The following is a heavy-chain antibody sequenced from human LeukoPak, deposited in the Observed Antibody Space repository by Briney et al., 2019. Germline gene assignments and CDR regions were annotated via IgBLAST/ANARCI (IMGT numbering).Heavy chain of an antibody. D-gene: IGHD3-3*01. V-gene: IGHV4-34*01. CDR3: ARGKALRFLEWLSKSYYYGMDV. J-gene: IGHJ6*02. CDR2: INHSGST. Sequence: SETLSLTCTVSGGSISSYYWSWIRQPPGKGLEWIGEINHSGSTNYNPSLKSRVTISVDTSKNQFSLKLSSVTAADTAVYYCARGKALRFLEWLSKSYYYGMDVWGQGTTVTVSS. CDR1: GGSISSYY.